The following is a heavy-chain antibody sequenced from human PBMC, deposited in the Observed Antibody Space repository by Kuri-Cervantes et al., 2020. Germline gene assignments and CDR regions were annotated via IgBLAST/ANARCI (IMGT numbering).Heavy chain of an antibody. CDR3: ARAPGYYYDSSGYYYEGYFDY. CDR1: GTTFNIYG. CDR2: INTNTGNP. V-gene: IGHV7-4-1*02. Sequence: ASVKVSCKASGTTFNIYGVTWVRQAPGQGLEWMGWINTNTGNPTYAQGFTGRFVFSLDTSVSTAYLQISSLKAEDTAVYYCARAPGYYYDSSGYYYEGYFDYWGQGTLVTVSS. J-gene: IGHJ4*02. D-gene: IGHD3-22*01.